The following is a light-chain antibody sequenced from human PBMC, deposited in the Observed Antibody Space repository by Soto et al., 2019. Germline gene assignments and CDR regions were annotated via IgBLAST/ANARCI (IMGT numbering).Light chain of an antibody. CDR1: QSVSSSY. J-gene: IGKJ4*01. V-gene: IGKV3-20*01. CDR3: QQYGSSQT. CDR2: GAS. Sequence: EIVLTPSPGTLSLSPVERATLSCRASQSVSSSYLAWYQQKPGQAPRLLIYGASSRATGIPDRFSGSGSGTDFTLTISRLEPEDFAVYYCQQYGSSQTFGGGTKVDIK.